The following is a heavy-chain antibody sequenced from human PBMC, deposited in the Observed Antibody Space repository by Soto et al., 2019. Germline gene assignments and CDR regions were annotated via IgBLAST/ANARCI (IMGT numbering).Heavy chain of an antibody. D-gene: IGHD3-22*01. CDR3: AREYYYDSSGYPPVVVDYFDY. CDR2: IYYSGST. CDR1: GGSISSYY. J-gene: IGHJ4*02. V-gene: IGHV4-59*01. Sequence: SETLSLTCTVSGGSISSYYWSWIRQPPGKGLEWIGYIYYSGSTNYNPSLKSRVTISVDTSKNQFSLKLSSVTAADTAVYYCAREYYYDSSGYPPVVVDYFDYWGQGTLVTVS.